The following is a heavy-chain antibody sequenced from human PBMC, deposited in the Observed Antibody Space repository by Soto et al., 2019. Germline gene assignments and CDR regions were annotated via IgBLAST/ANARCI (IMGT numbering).Heavy chain of an antibody. Sequence: ASVKVSCKASGYTFTSYGISWVRQAPGQGLEWMGWISAYNGNTNYAQKLQGRVTMTTDTSTSTAYMELRSLRSDDTAVYYCARSNWDHDYGDYLDWFDPWGQGTLVTVSS. CDR3: ARSNWDHDYGDYLDWFDP. J-gene: IGHJ5*02. CDR2: ISAYNGNT. D-gene: IGHD4-17*01. V-gene: IGHV1-18*01. CDR1: GYTFTSYG.